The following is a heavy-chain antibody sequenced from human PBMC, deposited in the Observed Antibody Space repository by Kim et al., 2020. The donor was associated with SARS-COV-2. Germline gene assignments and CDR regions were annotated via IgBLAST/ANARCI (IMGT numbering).Heavy chain of an antibody. CDR2: IYHSGST. Sequence: SETLSLTCTVSGGSISSSNWWSWVRQPPGKGLEWIGEIYHSGSTNYNPSLKSRVTISVDKSKNQFSLKLSSVTAADTAVYYCASVHDYGDYLRDYWGQGTLVTVSS. D-gene: IGHD4-17*01. CDR3: ASVHDYGDYLRDY. J-gene: IGHJ4*02. V-gene: IGHV4-4*02. CDR1: GGSISSSNW.